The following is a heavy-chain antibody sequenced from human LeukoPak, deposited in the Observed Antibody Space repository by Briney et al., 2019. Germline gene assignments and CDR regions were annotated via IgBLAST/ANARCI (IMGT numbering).Heavy chain of an antibody. J-gene: IGHJ4*02. D-gene: IGHD6-13*01. CDR3: AKGPYSSSWYYFNY. Sequence: GGSLRLSCAASGFTFSSYSMNWVRQAPGKGLEWVSSISSSSSYIYYADSVKGRFTISRDNAKNSLYLQMNSLRAEDTAVYYCAKGPYSSSWYYFNYWGQGTLVTVSS. V-gene: IGHV3-21*01. CDR1: GFTFSSYS. CDR2: ISSSSSYI.